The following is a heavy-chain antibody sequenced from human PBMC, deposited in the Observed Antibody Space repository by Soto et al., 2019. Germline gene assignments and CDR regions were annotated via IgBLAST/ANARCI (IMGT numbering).Heavy chain of an antibody. CDR2: IYYIGTT. D-gene: IGHD3-16*01. J-gene: IGHJ4*02. CDR3: AREEKQLSRYGGDFDY. CDR1: DGSVNTGNYY. Sequence: QVQLQKSGPGLVKPSETLSLTCSVSDGSVNTGNYYWSWIRQPPGKGLEWIGHIYYIGTTNYNPSLKSRVTISVDTSKNQFSLKVTSVTAADTAVYFCAREEKQLSRYGGDFDYWGQGILVTVSS. V-gene: IGHV4-61*01.